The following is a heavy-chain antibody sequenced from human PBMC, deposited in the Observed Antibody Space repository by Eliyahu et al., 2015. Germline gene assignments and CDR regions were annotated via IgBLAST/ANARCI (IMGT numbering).Heavy chain of an antibody. CDR3: ARGGAGYKFYCSGGSCSPLDY. CDR2: ISAYNGNT. CDR1: GYTFTXYG. D-gene: IGHD2-15*01. J-gene: IGHJ4*02. Sequence: QVQLVQSGAEVKKPGASVKVSCKASGYTFTXYGISWVRQAPGQGLEWMGWISAYNGNTNYAQKLQGRVTMTTDTSTSTAYMELRSLRSDDTAVYYCARGGAGYKFYCSGGSCSPLDYWGQGTLVTVSS. V-gene: IGHV1-18*04.